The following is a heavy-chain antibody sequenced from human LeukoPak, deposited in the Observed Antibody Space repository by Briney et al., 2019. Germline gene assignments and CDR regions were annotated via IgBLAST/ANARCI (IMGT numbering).Heavy chain of an antibody. D-gene: IGHD6-13*01. V-gene: IGHV1-2*02. J-gene: IGHJ6*02. CDR1: GYNFTGYY. CDR2: INPNSGGT. Sequence: WASVKVSCKASGYNFTGYYLHWVRQAPGQGLEWMGWINPNSGGTRYAQKFQGRVTMTRDTSISTAYMELSRLRSDDTALYYCAKQQLAQYYYYYGMDVWGQGTTVTASS. CDR3: AKQQLAQYYYYYGMDV.